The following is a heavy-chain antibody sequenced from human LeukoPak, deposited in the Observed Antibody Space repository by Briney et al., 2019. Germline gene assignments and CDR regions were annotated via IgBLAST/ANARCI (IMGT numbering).Heavy chain of an antibody. V-gene: IGHV3-53*01. Sequence: GGSLRLSCAASGLTVSSNYMSWVRQAPGKGLEWVSVIYSGGYTYNADSVKGRFTISRDNSKNKLYLQMNSLRAEGTAVYYCARTSSSWPRYAFDIWGQGTMVTVSS. D-gene: IGHD6-13*01. J-gene: IGHJ3*02. CDR3: ARTSSSWPRYAFDI. CDR2: IYSGGYT. CDR1: GLTVSSNY.